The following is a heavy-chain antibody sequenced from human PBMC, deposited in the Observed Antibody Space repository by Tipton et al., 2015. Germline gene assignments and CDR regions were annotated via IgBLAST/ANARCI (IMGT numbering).Heavy chain of an antibody. CDR3: AKGVRGSYYVGFDP. Sequence: SLRLSCAASGFTFSYFAMSWVRQVPGKGLEWVSAISGSGGSTYYADSVKGRFTISRDNSKNTLYLQMNSLRAEDTAVYYCAKGVRGSYYVGFDPWGQGTLVTVSS. D-gene: IGHD1-26*01. J-gene: IGHJ5*02. CDR1: GFTFSYFA. V-gene: IGHV3-23*01. CDR2: ISGSGGST.